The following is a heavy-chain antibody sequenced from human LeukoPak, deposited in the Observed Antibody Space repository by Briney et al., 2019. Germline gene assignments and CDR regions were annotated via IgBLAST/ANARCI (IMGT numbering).Heavy chain of an antibody. D-gene: IGHD3-10*01. CDR2: ISSSSSTI. V-gene: IGHV3-48*04. CDR3: ARDGVSYYYGSGRLNWFDP. Sequence: GGSLRLSCAASGFTFSSYSMNWVRQAPGKGLERVSYISSSSSTIYYADSVKGRFTISRDNAKNSLYLQMNSLRAEDTAVYYCARDGVSYYYGSGRLNWFDPWGQGTLVTVSS. J-gene: IGHJ5*02. CDR1: GFTFSSYS.